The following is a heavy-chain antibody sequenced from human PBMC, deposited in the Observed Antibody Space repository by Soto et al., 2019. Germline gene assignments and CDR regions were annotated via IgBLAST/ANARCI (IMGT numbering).Heavy chain of an antibody. J-gene: IGHJ3*02. CDR3: ARALYPYCGGDCYPGGAFDI. CDR1: GGTFSSYA. CDR2: IIPIFGPA. V-gene: IGHV1-69*12. D-gene: IGHD2-21*02. Sequence: QVQLVQSGAEVKKPGSSVKVSCKASGGTFSSYAISWVRQASGPGLEWMGGIIPIFGPANYAQKFQGRVTITAHESTSTAYMELSSLISEDTAVYYCARALYPYCGGDCYPGGAFDIWGQGTMVTVSS.